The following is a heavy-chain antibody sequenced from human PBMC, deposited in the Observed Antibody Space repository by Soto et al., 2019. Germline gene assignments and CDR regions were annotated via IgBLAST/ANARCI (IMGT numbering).Heavy chain of an antibody. CDR3: ARRYGSFFDI. V-gene: IGHV4-61*01. D-gene: IGHD3-10*01. Sequence: PSETLSLTCTVSGCCVSSGNHYWSWIRQPPGKELEFIAFVFYSGSDNYNPSLKSRVTTSIDTSKNQFSLKLSSVTAADTAVYYCARRYGSFFDIWGQGTMVT. CDR2: VFYSGSD. J-gene: IGHJ3*02. CDR1: GCCVSSGNHY.